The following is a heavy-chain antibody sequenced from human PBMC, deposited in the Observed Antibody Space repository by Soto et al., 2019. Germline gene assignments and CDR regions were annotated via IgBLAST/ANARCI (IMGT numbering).Heavy chain of an antibody. CDR3: ARDRSDIVVVPADPPKSYYYYGMDV. V-gene: IGHV1-18*01. D-gene: IGHD2-2*01. Sequence: QVQLVQSGAEAKKPGASVKVSCKASGYTFTSYGISWVRQAPGQGLEWMGWISAYNGNTNYAQQLQGRGTMTTDTTTSTANMEPRSVRSHDTAVYSGARDRSDIVVVPADPPKSYYYYGMDVWGQGTTVTVSS. J-gene: IGHJ6*02. CDR1: GYTFTSYG. CDR2: ISAYNGNT.